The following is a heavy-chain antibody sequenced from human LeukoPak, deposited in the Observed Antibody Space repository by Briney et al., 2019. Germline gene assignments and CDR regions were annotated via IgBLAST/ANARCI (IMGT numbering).Heavy chain of an antibody. J-gene: IGHJ5*02. CDR2: IYYSGST. D-gene: IGHD3-10*01. Sequence: SETLSLTCTVSGGSISSYYWSWIRQPPGKGLERIGYIYYSGSTNYNPSLKSRVTISVDTSKNQFSLKLSSVTAADTAVYYCARLDDYYGSGSLDPWGQGTLVTVSS. V-gene: IGHV4-59*08. CDR3: ARLDDYYGSGSLDP. CDR1: GGSISSYY.